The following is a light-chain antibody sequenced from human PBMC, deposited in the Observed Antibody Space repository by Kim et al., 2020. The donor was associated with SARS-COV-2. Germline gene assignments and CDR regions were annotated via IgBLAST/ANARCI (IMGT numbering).Light chain of an antibody. CDR3: QQYNDSYS. CDR2: GAY. J-gene: IGKJ2*03. CDR1: QSVSSN. V-gene: IGKV3D-15*01. Sequence: EILLTQSPATLSVSPGERATLSCRASQSVSSNLAWYQQKPGQAPRLLIYGAYTRATGIPARFSGSGSGTEFTLTISSLQSEDFAVYYCQQYNDSYSFGQGPK.